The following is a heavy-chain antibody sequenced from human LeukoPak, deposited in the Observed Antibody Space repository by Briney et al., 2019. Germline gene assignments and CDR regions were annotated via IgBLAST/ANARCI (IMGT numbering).Heavy chain of an antibody. CDR2: INSDGSST. D-gene: IGHD4-11*01. CDR1: GFTFSSYW. V-gene: IGHV3-74*01. CDR3: ARDASHSNYVYYYYGMDV. J-gene: IGHJ6*02. Sequence: AGGSLRLSCAASGFTFSSYWVHWVRQAPGKGLVWVSRINSDGSSTSYADSVKGRFTISRDNAKNTLYLQMNSLRAEDTAVYYCARDASHSNYVYYYYGMDVWGQGTTVTVSS.